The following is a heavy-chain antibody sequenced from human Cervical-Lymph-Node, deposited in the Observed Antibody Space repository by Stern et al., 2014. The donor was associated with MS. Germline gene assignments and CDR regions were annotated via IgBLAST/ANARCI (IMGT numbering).Heavy chain of an antibody. Sequence: VQLVQSGAEVKKPGASMKVSCKASGYSFSDFYIHWVRQAPGQGLEWMGRINPQSGGTKYAKKFRGRVTMTRDTSSSTAHMELSRLKSDDTAIYYCTRGDLVIVSVVLGRFDPWGQGTLATVAS. CDR2: INPQSGGT. CDR3: TRGDLVIVSVVLGRFDP. D-gene: IGHD2/OR15-2a*01. V-gene: IGHV1-2*06. CDR1: GYSFSDFY. J-gene: IGHJ5*02.